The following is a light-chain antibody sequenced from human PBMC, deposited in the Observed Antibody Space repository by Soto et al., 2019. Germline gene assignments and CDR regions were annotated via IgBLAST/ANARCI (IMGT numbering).Light chain of an antibody. CDR3: SSYAGSNNFV. V-gene: IGLV2-8*01. CDR1: SSDVGGYNY. Sequence: QSALTQPPSASGSPGQSVTISCTGTSSDVGGYNYVSWYQQHPGKAPKVMIYEVTKRPSGVPDRFSGSKSGNTASLTVSGLQAEDEADYYCSSYAGSNNFVFGPGTQLTVL. CDR2: EVT. J-gene: IGLJ7*01.